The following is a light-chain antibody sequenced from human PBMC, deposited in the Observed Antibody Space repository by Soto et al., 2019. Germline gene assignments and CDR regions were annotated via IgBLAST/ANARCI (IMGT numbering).Light chain of an antibody. CDR3: QQYGSSST. Sequence: EIVLTQSPGTVSLSPGERATLSCRASQSVYANFLAWYHQKPGQPPRLLIYTGSDRTTDIPDRFSGRGSGTDFTLTISRLEHEDSGVYYCQQYGSSSTFGQGTKLEIK. V-gene: IGKV3-20*01. CDR2: TGS. J-gene: IGKJ2*01. CDR1: QSVYANF.